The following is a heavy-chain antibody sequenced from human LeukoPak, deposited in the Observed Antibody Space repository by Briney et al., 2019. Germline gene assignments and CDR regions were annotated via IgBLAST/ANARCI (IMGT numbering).Heavy chain of an antibody. V-gene: IGHV3-21*01. CDR2: ISSSSSYI. J-gene: IGHJ4*02. CDR1: GFNFRSNG. Sequence: GGTLRLSCAASGFNFRSNGMSWVRQAPGKGLEWVSSISSSSSYIYYADSVKGRFTISRDNAKNSLYLQMNSLRAEDTAVYYCARPRGVTTTSRGFDYWGQGTLVTVSS. CDR3: ARPRGVTTTSRGFDY. D-gene: IGHD4-17*01.